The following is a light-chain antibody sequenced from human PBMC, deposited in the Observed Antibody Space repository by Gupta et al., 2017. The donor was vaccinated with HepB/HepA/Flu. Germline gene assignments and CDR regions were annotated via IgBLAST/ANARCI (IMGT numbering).Light chain of an antibody. CDR3: LSYTGSSTYV. CDR2: DVR. Sequence: QSALTQPASVSGSPGQSITISGNGTSSDVGSHNYVSWYQQHPGKAPRLMIYDVRHRPSGISDRFSGSKSDNTASLTISGLQAEDDADYYFLSYTGSSTYVFGTGTKVTVL. J-gene: IGLJ1*01. V-gene: IGLV2-14*03. CDR1: SSDVGSHNY.